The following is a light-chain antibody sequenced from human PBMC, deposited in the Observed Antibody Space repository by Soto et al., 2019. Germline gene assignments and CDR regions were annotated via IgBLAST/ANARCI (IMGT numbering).Light chain of an antibody. CDR2: DAS. V-gene: IGKV3-11*01. J-gene: IGKJ3*01. Sequence: ALAQSPVALSLSPGERATLSCRASQSVSTDLAWYQQKPGQAPRLLIYDASNRATGIPVRFAGSGSGTDFALTISSLEPEDFAVYYCQQSSNWPLTFGPGTKVDIK. CDR1: QSVSTD. CDR3: QQSSNWPLT.